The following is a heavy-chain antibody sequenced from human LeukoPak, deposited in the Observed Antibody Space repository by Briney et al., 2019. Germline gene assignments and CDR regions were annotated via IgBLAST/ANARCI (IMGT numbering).Heavy chain of an antibody. V-gene: IGHV3-20*04. J-gene: IGHJ6*03. CDR1: GFRFDDYG. CDR2: TNWDGAST. Sequence: RTGGSLRLSCAASGFRFDDYGMSWVRHVPGKGLEWVSGTNWDGASTGYADSVKGRITISRDNVKNFLYLQMNSLRVEDTALYFCGRVYCSTTSCYDYYDYYMDVWGKGTTVTVSS. D-gene: IGHD2-2*01. CDR3: GRVYCSTTSCYDYYDYYMDV.